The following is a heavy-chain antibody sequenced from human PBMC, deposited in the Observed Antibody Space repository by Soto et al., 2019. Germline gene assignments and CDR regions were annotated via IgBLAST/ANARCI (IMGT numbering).Heavy chain of an antibody. J-gene: IGHJ4*02. CDR2: ISAYNGNT. CDR1: GYTFTSYG. V-gene: IGHV1-18*01. D-gene: IGHD3-10*01. CDR3: ARDRITLVRGVPTYIDY. Sequence: QVQLVQSGAEVKKPGASVKVSCKASGYTFTSYGISWVRQAPGQGLEWMGWISAYNGNTNYAQKLQGRVTMTTDTSTSTAYMELRSLRSDDTAVYDCARDRITLVRGVPTYIDYWGQGTLVTVSS.